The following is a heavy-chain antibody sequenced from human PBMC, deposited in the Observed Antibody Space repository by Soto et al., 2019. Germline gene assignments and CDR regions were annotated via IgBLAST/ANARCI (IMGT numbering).Heavy chain of an antibody. Sequence: GGSLRLSCAASGFTFSSYAMSWVRQAPGKGLEWVSAISGSGGSTYYADSVKGRFTISRDNSKNTLYLQMNSLRAEDAAIYYCANPPKSYNSNFFDCWGQGTLVTVSS. CDR3: ANPPKSYNSNFFDC. CDR1: GFTFSSYA. D-gene: IGHD1-7*01. V-gene: IGHV3-23*01. CDR2: ISGSGGST. J-gene: IGHJ4*02.